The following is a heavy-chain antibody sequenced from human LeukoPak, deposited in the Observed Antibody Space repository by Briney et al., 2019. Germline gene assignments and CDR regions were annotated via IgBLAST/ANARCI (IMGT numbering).Heavy chain of an antibody. CDR2: IYYSGNT. V-gene: IGHV4-59*01. CDR3: ARDRDSSGLRDFDL. CDR1: GGSISSYY. Sequence: PSETLSLTCTVSGGSISSYYWSWIRQPPGKGLEWIGYIYYSGNTNYNPPLKSRVSIPIDTSKNQFSLQLSSVTAADTAVYYCARDRDSSGLRDFDLWGRGTLVTVSA. D-gene: IGHD3-22*01. J-gene: IGHJ2*01.